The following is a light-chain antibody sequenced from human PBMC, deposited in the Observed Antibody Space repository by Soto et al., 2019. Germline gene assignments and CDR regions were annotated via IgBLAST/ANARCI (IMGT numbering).Light chain of an antibody. V-gene: IGKV3-20*01. CDR3: QQYGSSIT. CDR2: GTS. Sequence: EIVLTQSPGTLSLSPGERATLPCRASQSVKSSYLAWYQHKPGHAPRLLIYGTSSRATGIPDRFSGSGSGTDFTLTISRLEPEDFAVYYCQQYGSSITFGQGTRLEIK. CDR1: QSVKSSY. J-gene: IGKJ5*01.